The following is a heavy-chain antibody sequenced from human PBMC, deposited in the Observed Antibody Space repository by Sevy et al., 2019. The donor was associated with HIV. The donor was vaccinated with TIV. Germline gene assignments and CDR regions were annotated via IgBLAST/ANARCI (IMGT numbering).Heavy chain of an antibody. CDR3: AKVVGATVLHYFDY. Sequence: GGSLRLSCAASGFTFSSYAMSWVRQAPGKGLEWVSAISGSGGSTYYAESVKGRFTISRDNSKNTLYLQMNSLRAEDTAVYYCAKVVGATVLHYFDYWGQGTLVTVSS. J-gene: IGHJ4*02. V-gene: IGHV3-23*01. D-gene: IGHD1-26*01. CDR2: ISGSGGST. CDR1: GFTFSSYA.